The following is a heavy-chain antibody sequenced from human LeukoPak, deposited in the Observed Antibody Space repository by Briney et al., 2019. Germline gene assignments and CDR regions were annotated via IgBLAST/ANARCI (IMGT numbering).Heavy chain of an antibody. V-gene: IGHV4-34*01. Sequence: SETLCLTCAVYGGSFSGYYWSWIRQPPGKGLEWIGEINHSGSTNYNPSLTSRVTILVDTSKNQFSLKLSSVTAADTAVYYCARVSGYSSGWYGGLGYYYYYMDVWGKGTTVTVSS. CDR3: ARVSGYSSGWYGGLGYYYYYMDV. D-gene: IGHD6-19*01. J-gene: IGHJ6*03. CDR2: INHSGST. CDR1: GGSFSGYY.